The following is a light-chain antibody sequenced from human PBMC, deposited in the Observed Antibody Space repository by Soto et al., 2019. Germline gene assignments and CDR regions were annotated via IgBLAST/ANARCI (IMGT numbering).Light chain of an antibody. Sequence: EIVMTQSPATLSVSPGERATLSCTASHYVYSNVAWFQQRPGQAPRLLIYRASTRATGTPARFSGSGSGTEFTLTSTSLQSEDFALYYCQQYHNLWTFGQGTEVESK. J-gene: IGKJ1*01. CDR2: RAS. CDR1: HYVYSN. V-gene: IGKV3-15*01. CDR3: QQYHNLWT.